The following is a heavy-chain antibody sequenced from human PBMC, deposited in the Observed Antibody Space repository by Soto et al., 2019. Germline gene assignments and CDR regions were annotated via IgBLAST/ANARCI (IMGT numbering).Heavy chain of an antibody. CDR3: ARDPSGPYYYDSSGPPVDAFDI. D-gene: IGHD3-22*01. Sequence: QVQLVQSGAEVKKPGSSVKVSCKASGGTFSSYTISWVRQAPGQGLEWMGRIIPILGIANYAQKFQGRVTITADKSTSTAYMELSSLRSEDTAVYYCARDPSGPYYYDSSGPPVDAFDIWGQGTMVTVSS. V-gene: IGHV1-69*08. CDR1: GGTFSSYT. J-gene: IGHJ3*02. CDR2: IIPILGIA.